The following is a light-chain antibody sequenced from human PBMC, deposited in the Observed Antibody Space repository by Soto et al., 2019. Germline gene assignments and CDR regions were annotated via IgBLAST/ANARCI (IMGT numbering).Light chain of an antibody. CDR2: GAS. CDR3: QQYSSSLWT. J-gene: IGKJ1*01. Sequence: EIVLTQSPGTLSLSPGERATLSCRASQSCSSSYLAWYQQKPGQAPRLPIYGASSRATGIPDRFRGSGSGTGFTLTISSLEPEDFAVYYCQQYSSSLWTFGQGTKVDIK. CDR1: QSCSSSY. V-gene: IGKV3-20*01.